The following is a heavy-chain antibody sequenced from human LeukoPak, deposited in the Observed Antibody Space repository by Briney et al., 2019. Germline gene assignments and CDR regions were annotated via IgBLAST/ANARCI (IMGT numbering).Heavy chain of an antibody. J-gene: IGHJ4*02. CDR3: ARDLVGAAVTGTRFDY. D-gene: IGHD1-1*01. Sequence: GGSLRLSCAASGFTFSSYEMNWVRQAPGKGLEWVSYISSSGSTIYYADSVKGRFTISRDNAKNSLYLQMNSLRAEDTAVYYCARDLVGAAVTGTRFDYWGQGTLVTVSS. CDR1: GFTFSSYE. CDR2: ISSSGSTI. V-gene: IGHV3-48*03.